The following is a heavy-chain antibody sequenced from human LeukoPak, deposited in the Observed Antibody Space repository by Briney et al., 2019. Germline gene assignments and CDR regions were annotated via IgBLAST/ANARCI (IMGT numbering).Heavy chain of an antibody. CDR1: GGTFSSYA. D-gene: IGHD3-22*01. Sequence: SVKVSCKASGGTFSSYAISWVRQAPGQGLEWMGGIIPIFGTANYAQKFQGRVAITADESTSTAYMELSSLRSEDTAVYYCARDQITMIVVHYYYGMDVWGQGTTVTVSS. CDR3: ARDQITMIVVHYYYGMDV. V-gene: IGHV1-69*01. CDR2: IIPIFGTA. J-gene: IGHJ6*02.